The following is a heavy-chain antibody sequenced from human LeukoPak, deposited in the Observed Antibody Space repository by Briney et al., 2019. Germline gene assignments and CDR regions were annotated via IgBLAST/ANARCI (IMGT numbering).Heavy chain of an antibody. J-gene: IGHJ4*02. Sequence: GGSLRLSCPVSVFTFSIYAMSWVRQAPGGGLEWVSVINTSGESAYYADSVKGRFTISRDNSKNTLYLQMNSLRAEDTAVYYCAKDRGSGYHYFDYWGQGTLVTVSS. CDR1: VFTFSIYA. D-gene: IGHD3-22*01. CDR2: INTSGESA. V-gene: IGHV3-23*01. CDR3: AKDRGSGYHYFDY.